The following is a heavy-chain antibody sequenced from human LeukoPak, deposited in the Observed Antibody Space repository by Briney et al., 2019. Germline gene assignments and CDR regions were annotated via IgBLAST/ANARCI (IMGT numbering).Heavy chain of an antibody. CDR2: IYPGDSDT. CDR3: ARTMATVTQPYWYFDL. J-gene: IGHJ2*01. V-gene: IGHV5-51*01. D-gene: IGHD4-17*01. CDR1: GYSFTSYW. Sequence: GESLKISCKDSGYSFTSYWIGWVRQMPGKGLEWMGIIYPGDSDTRYSPSFQGQVTISADKSISTAYLQWSSLKASDTAMYYCARTMATVTQPYWYFDLWGRGTLVTVSS.